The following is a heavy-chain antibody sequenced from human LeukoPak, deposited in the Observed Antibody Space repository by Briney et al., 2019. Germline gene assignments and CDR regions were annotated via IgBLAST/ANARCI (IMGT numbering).Heavy chain of an antibody. D-gene: IGHD4-17*01. CDR1: GFTFSSYS. CDR2: ISSSSSYI. Sequence: PGGSLRLSCAASGFTFSSYSMNWVCQAPGKGLEWVSSISSSSSYIYYADSVKGRFTISRDNAKNSLYLQMNSLRAEDTAVYYCAREGDYGPGGDAFDIWGQGTMVTVSS. V-gene: IGHV3-21*01. J-gene: IGHJ3*02. CDR3: AREGDYGPGGDAFDI.